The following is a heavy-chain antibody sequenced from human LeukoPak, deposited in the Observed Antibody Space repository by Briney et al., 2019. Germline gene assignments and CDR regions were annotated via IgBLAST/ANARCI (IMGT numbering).Heavy chain of an antibody. V-gene: IGHV4-38-2*02. D-gene: IGHD6-19*01. J-gene: IGHJ4*02. CDR1: GGSISSYY. CDR3: ARRIAVTGSFDY. CDR2: IYHSGST. Sequence: SETLSLTCTVSGGSISSYYWGWIRQPPGKGLEWIGSIYHSGSTHYNPSLKSRVTISIITSKNQFSLKLSSVTATDTALYYCARRIAVTGSFDYWGQGTLVTVSS.